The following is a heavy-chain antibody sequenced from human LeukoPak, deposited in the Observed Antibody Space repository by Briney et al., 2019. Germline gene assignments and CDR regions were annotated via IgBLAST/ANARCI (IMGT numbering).Heavy chain of an antibody. CDR3: ARDYNGGWWSLGY. Sequence: ASVKVSCKASGYTFTGYYIHWVRQAPGQGLEWMGWINPKTGDTNFAQRVQGRVTLTRDTSISTAYMELSRLTSYDTAVYYCARDYNGGWWSLGYWGQGTLITVSS. CDR2: INPKTGDT. D-gene: IGHD6-19*01. V-gene: IGHV1-2*02. CDR1: GYTFTGYY. J-gene: IGHJ4*02.